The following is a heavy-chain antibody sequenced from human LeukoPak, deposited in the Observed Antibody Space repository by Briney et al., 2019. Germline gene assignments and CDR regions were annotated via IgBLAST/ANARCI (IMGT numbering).Heavy chain of an antibody. D-gene: IGHD2-2*02. V-gene: IGHV4-4*07. CDR1: GGSISSYY. CDR3: ARRPAAISYYYYYMDV. CDR2: IYTSGST. Sequence: SETLSLTCTVSGGSISSYYWSWIRQPAGKGLEWIGRIYTSGSTNYNPSLKSRVTMSVDTSKNQFSLKLGSVTAADTAVYYCARRPAAISYYYYYMDVWGKGTTVTVSS. J-gene: IGHJ6*03.